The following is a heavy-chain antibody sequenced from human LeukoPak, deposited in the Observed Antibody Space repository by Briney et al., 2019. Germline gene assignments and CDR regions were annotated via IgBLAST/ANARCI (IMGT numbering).Heavy chain of an antibody. V-gene: IGHV3-30-3*01. CDR2: ISYYGSNK. CDR3: ARDVAWFPSMIVVVISYYFDY. J-gene: IGHJ4*02. CDR1: GFTFSSYA. Sequence: GGSLTLSCAASGFTFSSYAMHWVRQAPGKGLEWVAVISYYGSNKYYADSVKGRFTISRDNSKNTLYLQMNSLRAEDTAVYYCARDVAWFPSMIVVVISYYFDYWGQGTLVTVSS. D-gene: IGHD3-22*01.